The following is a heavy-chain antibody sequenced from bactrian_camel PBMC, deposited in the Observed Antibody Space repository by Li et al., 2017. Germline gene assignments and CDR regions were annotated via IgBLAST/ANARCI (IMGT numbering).Heavy chain of an antibody. J-gene: IGHJ4*01. D-gene: IGHD3*01. V-gene: IGHV3S53*01. Sequence: HVQLVESGGGFVRPGGSLRLSCAPSGYSYPKFCMGWFRQAPGKEREAVARIDFDGTSPTVAESVKGRFTISRDNAKDTSYLQMNSLKIEDTAVYYCALGSSRQATMTARGKGTQVTVS. CDR2: IDFDGTSP. CDR1: GYSYPKFC.